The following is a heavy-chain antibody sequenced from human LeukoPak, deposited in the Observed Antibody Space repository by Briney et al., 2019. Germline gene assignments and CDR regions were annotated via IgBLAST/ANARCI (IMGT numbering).Heavy chain of an antibody. CDR2: INHSGST. CDR1: GGSFSGYY. Sequence: SETLSLTCAVYGGSFSGYYWSWIRQPPGKGLEWIGEINHSGSTNYNPSLKSRVTISVDTSKNQFSLKLSSVTAADTAVYYCARGFMGNLNWFDPWGQGTLATVSS. V-gene: IGHV4-34*01. D-gene: IGHD4-23*01. J-gene: IGHJ5*02. CDR3: ARGFMGNLNWFDP.